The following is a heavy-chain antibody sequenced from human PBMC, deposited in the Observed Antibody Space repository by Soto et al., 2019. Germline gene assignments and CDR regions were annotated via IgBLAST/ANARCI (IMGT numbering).Heavy chain of an antibody. Sequence: ASVKVSCKASGYTFTSYGISGVRQAPGQRLEWMGWINADNGNTNYSQKFQGRVTMTTDTSTNTAYMELRSLRSDDTAVYYCARGVAAADKFDYWGQGTLVTVSS. CDR1: GYTFTSYG. CDR3: ARGVAAADKFDY. CDR2: INADNGNT. V-gene: IGHV1-18*01. J-gene: IGHJ4*02. D-gene: IGHD6-13*01.